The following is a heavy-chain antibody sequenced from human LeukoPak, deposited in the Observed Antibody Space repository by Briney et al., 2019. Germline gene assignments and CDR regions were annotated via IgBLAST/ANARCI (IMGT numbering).Heavy chain of an antibody. CDR3: ARDAASYYYDSSGYL. J-gene: IGHJ4*02. Sequence: GGSLRLSCAASGFTFSSYSMNWVRQAPGKGLEWVSSISSSSSYIYYADSVKGRFTISRDNAKNSLYLQMNSLRAEDTAVYYCARDAASYYYDSSGYLWGQGTLVTVSS. CDR1: GFTFSSYS. D-gene: IGHD3-22*01. V-gene: IGHV3-21*01. CDR2: ISSSSSYI.